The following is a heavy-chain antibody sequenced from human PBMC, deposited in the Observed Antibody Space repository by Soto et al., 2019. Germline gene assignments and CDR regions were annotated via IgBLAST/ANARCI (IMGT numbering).Heavy chain of an antibody. CDR3: ARQGAEGSGRPHPYGMDV. J-gene: IGHJ6*02. CDR2: IYPGDSET. V-gene: IGHV5-51*01. CDR1: GYRFTSYW. D-gene: IGHD3-10*01. Sequence: GESLKISCKGSGYRFTSYWIGWVRQMPGKGLEWMGIIYPGDSETRYSPSFQGQVTMSADKSISTAYLQWSSLKASDSAMYYCARQGAEGSGRPHPYGMDVWGQGNTVTFSS.